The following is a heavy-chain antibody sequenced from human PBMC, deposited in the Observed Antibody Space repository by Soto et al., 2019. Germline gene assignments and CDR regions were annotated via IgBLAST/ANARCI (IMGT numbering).Heavy chain of an antibody. J-gene: IGHJ6*02. CDR2: ISAYNGNT. V-gene: IGHV1-18*01. CDR1: GYTFTSYG. CDR3: AREPAGTIFGVATSDYNYYYDMDV. D-gene: IGHD3-3*01. Sequence: QVQLVQSGAEVKKPGASVKVSCKASGYTFTSYGISWVRQAPGQGLEWMGWISAYNGNTNYAQKLQGRVTMTTDTQQSKEYIYLRSLRSDDTAVYYFAREPAGTIFGVATSDYNYYYDMDVWGQGTTVTVSS.